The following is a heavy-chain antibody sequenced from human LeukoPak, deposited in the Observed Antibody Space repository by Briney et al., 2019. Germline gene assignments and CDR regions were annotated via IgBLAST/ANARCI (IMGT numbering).Heavy chain of an antibody. Sequence: GGSLRLSCAASGFTFSGYGMHWVRQAPGKGLEWVAVISYDGSNKYYADSVKGRFTISRDNSKNTLYLQMNSLRAEDTAVYYCAKLRFGWREAFDIWGQGTMVTVSS. J-gene: IGHJ3*02. CDR1: GFTFSGYG. V-gene: IGHV3-30*18. D-gene: IGHD3-16*01. CDR2: ISYDGSNK. CDR3: AKLRFGWREAFDI.